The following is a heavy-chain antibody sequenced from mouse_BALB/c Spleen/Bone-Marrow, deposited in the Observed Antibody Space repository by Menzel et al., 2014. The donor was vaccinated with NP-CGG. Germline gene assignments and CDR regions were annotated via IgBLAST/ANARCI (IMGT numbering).Heavy chain of an antibody. Sequence: VKLVESGAELVKPGASVKLSCKASGYTFTSYYMYWVKQRPGQGLEWIGEINPSNGGTNFNEKFKSKATLTVDKSSSTAYIQLSSLTSEDSAVYYCTNDYLFAYWGQGTLVTVSA. CDR3: TNDYLFAY. D-gene: IGHD2-4*01. J-gene: IGHJ3*01. CDR2: INPSNGGT. CDR1: GYTFTSYY. V-gene: IGHV1S81*02.